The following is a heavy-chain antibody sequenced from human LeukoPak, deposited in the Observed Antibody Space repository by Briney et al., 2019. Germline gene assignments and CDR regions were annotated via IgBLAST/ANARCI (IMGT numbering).Heavy chain of an antibody. CDR3: ASAKYFYYFGMDV. V-gene: IGHV4-59*01. J-gene: IGHJ6*04. Sequence: PSETLSLTCTVSGGSISSYYWSWIRQPPGKGLEWIGYIYYSGSTNYNPSLKSRVTISVDTSKNQSSLKLSSVTAADTAVYYCASAKYFYYFGMDVWGKGTTVTVSS. CDR1: GGSISSYY. CDR2: IYYSGST.